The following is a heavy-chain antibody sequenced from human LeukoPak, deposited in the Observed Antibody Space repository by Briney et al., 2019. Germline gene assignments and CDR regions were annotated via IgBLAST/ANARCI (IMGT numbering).Heavy chain of an antibody. CDR1: GGTFNSYA. D-gene: IGHD2-21*02. J-gene: IGHJ6*04. CDR3: ARDLAVTDPSYYYYGMDV. CDR2: IIPIFCTA. Sequence: ASVKVSCKASGGTFNSYAISWVRQAPGQGLEWMGGIIPIFCTANYAQKFQGRVTITADESTSTAYMELSSLRSEDTAVYYCARDLAVTDPSYYYYGMDVWGKGTTVTVSS. V-gene: IGHV1-69*13.